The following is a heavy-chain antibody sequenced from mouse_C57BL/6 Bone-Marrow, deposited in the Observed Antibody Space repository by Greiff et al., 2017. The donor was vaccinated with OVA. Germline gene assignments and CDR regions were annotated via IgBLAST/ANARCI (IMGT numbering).Heavy chain of an antibody. V-gene: IGHV1-18*01. D-gene: IGHD2-1*01. CDR3: ARWGYGNYYAMDY. J-gene: IGHJ4*01. Sequence: VQLKESGPELVKPGASVKIPCKASGYTFTDYNMDWVKQSHGKSLEWIGDINPNNGGTIYNQKFKGKATLTVDKSSSTAYMELHSLTSEDTAVYYCARWGYGNYYAMDYWGQGTSVTVSS. CDR1: GYTFTDYN. CDR2: INPNNGGT.